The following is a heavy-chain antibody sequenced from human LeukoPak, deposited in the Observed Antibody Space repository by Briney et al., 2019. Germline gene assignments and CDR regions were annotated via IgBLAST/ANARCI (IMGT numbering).Heavy chain of an antibody. CDR2: IRNDGSNS. CDR1: ALTFNSCG. V-gene: IGHV3-30*02. D-gene: IGHD4-23*01. Sequence: GGSLRLSCAASALTFNSCGMHWVRQAPGKGLEWVAFIRNDGSNSYYADSVKGRFTISRNNSKNTLYLQMNSLRAEDTAVYYCANDEIRWPTPRGYWGQGTLVTVSS. CDR3: ANDEIRWPTPRGY. J-gene: IGHJ4*02.